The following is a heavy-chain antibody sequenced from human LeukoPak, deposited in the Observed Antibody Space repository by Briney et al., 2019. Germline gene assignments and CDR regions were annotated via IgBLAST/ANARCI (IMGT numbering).Heavy chain of an antibody. V-gene: IGHV3-30*02. CDR3: AKAGLLVGAPTRYYFDY. CDR1: GLTFKKFG. D-gene: IGHD1-26*01. J-gene: IGHJ4*02. Sequence: GGSLRLSCVASGLTFKKFGMHWVRQAQGKGPEWVAYIRKDGSMIEYAASVRGRFIISRDDSKNTLYLQMNSLRAEDTAVYYCAKAGLLVGAPTRYYFDYWGQGTLVTVSS. CDR2: IRKDGSMI.